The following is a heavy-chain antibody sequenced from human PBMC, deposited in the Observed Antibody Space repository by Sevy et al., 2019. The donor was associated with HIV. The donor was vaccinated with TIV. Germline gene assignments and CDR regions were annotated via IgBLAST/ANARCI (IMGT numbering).Heavy chain of an antibody. CDR3: ARGGYPRPFDY. D-gene: IGHD1-1*01. CDR2: ISSRSGTI. CDR1: GITLSNYG. Sequence: GGSLRLSCAASGITLSNYGVHWVRQAPGKGLEWVSYISSRSGTIYYADSVKGRFTISRDNAKNTLSLQMNSLRAEDTAVYDCARGGYPRPFDYWGQGTLVTVSS. V-gene: IGHV3-48*01. J-gene: IGHJ4*02.